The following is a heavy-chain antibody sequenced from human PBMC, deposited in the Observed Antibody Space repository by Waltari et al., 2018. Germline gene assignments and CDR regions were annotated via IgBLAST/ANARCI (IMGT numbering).Heavy chain of an antibody. CDR3: ATDWGYCSDDSCYVGERGDY. J-gene: IGHJ4*02. V-gene: IGHV1-24*01. Sequence: VQLIQSGAEVKKPGASVRLSCQVPGYSLADLSITWVRQPPCKGLAWMGGFDPERRDTTYAQRFQGRVTMTEDTSTDTAYMELRSLTSDDTAVFYCATDWGYCSDDSCYVGERGDYWGQGTLVTVSS. CDR2: FDPERRDT. D-gene: IGHD2-15*01. CDR1: GYSLADLS.